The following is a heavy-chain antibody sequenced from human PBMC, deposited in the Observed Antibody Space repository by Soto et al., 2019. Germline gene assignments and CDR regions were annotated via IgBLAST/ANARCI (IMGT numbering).Heavy chain of an antibody. CDR3: ARGWGYDSNDYYYAY. V-gene: IGHV1-69*01. CDR2: IISIFGTA. J-gene: IGHJ4*02. CDR1: GGTFSRHA. D-gene: IGHD3-22*01. Sequence: QVQLVQSGAEVRKPGSSVKVSCKASGGTFSRHAISWVRQAPGQGLEWMGGIISIFGTANHAQKFQGRVTIIADESTRTVYMELSSLRSEDKAMYYCARGWGYDSNDYYYAYWGQGTLVIVSS.